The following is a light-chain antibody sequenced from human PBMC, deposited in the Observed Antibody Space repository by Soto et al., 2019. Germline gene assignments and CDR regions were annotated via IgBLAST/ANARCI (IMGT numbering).Light chain of an antibody. CDR3: QEYNNWPPRVT. J-gene: IGKJ4*01. CDR1: QSVSSN. Sequence: EIVMTQSPATLPVSPGERATLSCRASQSVSSNLAWYQQKPGQAPRLLIYGASTRATGIPARFSGSGSGTEFTLTISSLQSEDFAVYYCQEYNNWPPRVTFGGGTKVEIK. V-gene: IGKV3-15*01. CDR2: GAS.